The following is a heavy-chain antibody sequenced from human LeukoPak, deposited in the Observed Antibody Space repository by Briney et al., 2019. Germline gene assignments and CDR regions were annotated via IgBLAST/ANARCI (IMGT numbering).Heavy chain of an antibody. CDR3: VKGGAEGGRFDY. Sequence: GGCLRLSCAASGFTFGWSTMSWVRQAAGKEREGVAKMKEDGSDIHYVDSVKGRFTISRDNDGDLLFLEMTSVRAEDTDVYYCVKGGAEGGRFDYWGQRTMVTVSS. D-gene: IGHD1-1*01. CDR2: MKEDGSDI. CDR1: GFTFGWST. J-gene: IGHJ4*02. V-gene: IGHV3-7*01.